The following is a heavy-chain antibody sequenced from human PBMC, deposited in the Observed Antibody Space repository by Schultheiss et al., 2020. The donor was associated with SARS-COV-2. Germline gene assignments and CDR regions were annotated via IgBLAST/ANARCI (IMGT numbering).Heavy chain of an antibody. CDR1: GGSISSYY. CDR2: IYHSGST. J-gene: IGHJ3*02. D-gene: IGHD1-7*01. Sequence: SETLSLTCTVSGGSISSYYWSWIRQPPGKGLEWIGEIYHSGSTNYNPSLKSRVTMSVDTSKNQFSLQLSSVTAADTAVYYCARGPGRELLTRDAFDIWGQGTMVTVSS. CDR3: ARGPGRELLTRDAFDI. V-gene: IGHV4-59*12.